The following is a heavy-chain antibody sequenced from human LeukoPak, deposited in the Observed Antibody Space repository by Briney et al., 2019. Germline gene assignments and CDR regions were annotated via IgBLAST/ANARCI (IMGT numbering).Heavy chain of an antibody. CDR2: SNHSEST. D-gene: IGHD3-10*01. V-gene: IGHV4-34*01. CDR1: GGSFSCYY. CDR3: ARDRRVTIVGGVIGGMDV. J-gene: IGHJ6*02. Sequence: SETLSLTCAVYGGSFSCYYWRWIGQPAAKGLEGIGESNHSESTNYNPSLNRRVTISLDTSKNQFSLKLRTVTAADTAVCCCARDRRVTIVGGVIGGMDVWGQGTTVTVS.